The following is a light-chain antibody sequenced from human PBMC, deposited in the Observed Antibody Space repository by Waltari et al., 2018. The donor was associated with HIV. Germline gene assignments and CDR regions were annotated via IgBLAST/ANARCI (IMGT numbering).Light chain of an antibody. J-gene: IGLJ1*01. Sequence: QSALTQPASVSGSPGQSITISCTGTSRDVGGYNYVSWYQQHPGKAPKLMIYDVSNRPSGVSNRFSGSKSGNTASLTISGLQAEDEADYYCSSYTSSFYVFGTGTKVTVL. V-gene: IGLV2-14*01. CDR2: DVS. CDR1: SRDVGGYNY. CDR3: SSYTSSFYV.